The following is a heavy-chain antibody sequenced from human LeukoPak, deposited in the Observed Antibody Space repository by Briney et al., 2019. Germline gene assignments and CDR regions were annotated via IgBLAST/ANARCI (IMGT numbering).Heavy chain of an antibody. J-gene: IGHJ4*02. Sequence: GGSLRLSCAASGFTFGTYWMTWVRQAPGKGLEWVANINEDGSEKFYVDSVKGRFTIYRDNAKKSVYLQMNSLIAEDTALYYCARDQGAAGDYWGQGTLVTVSS. CDR2: INEDGSEK. D-gene: IGHD6-13*01. CDR1: GFTFGTYW. V-gene: IGHV3-7*01. CDR3: ARDQGAAGDY.